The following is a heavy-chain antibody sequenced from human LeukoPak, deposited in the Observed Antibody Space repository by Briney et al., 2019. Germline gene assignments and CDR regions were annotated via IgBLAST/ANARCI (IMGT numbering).Heavy chain of an antibody. J-gene: IGHJ4*02. D-gene: IGHD1-26*01. CDR1: SGSISTYY. CDR2: IHYTGST. Sequence: PSETLSLTCTVSSGSISTYYWSWIRQPPGKRLEWIGFIHYTGSTNYNPSLKSRVTISVDTSKNQFSLQLNSVTAADTAVYFCARSSVSRYYIDYWGQGTLVTVSS. CDR3: ARSSVSRYYIDY. V-gene: IGHV4-59*01.